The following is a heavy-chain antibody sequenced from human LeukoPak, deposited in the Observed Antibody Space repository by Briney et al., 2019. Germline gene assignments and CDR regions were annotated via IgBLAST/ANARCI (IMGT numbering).Heavy chain of an antibody. CDR3: ARAHDDSSGLRLGAFDI. V-gene: IGHV4-61*02. CDR2: IYTSGST. J-gene: IGHJ3*02. CDR1: GVSISSGSYY. Sequence: SQTLSLTCTVSGVSISSGSYYWSWIRQPAGKGLEWIVRIYTSGSTNYNPSLKSRVTISVDTSKNQFSLKLSSVTAADTAVYYCARAHDDSSGLRLGAFDIWGQGTMVTVSS. D-gene: IGHD3-22*01.